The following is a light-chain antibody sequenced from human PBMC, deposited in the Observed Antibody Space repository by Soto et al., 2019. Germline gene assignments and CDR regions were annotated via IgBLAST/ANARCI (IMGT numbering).Light chain of an antibody. J-gene: IGLJ3*02. CDR3: QSYDTSLSGGV. Sequence: QSVLTQPPSVSGAPGPRITISCTGSSSNIGAGHDVHWYQQRPGTAPKLLIYGNTNRPSGVPDRFAASKSGTSASLAITGLQAEDEADYYCQSYDTSLSGGVFGGGTKLTVL. CDR2: GNT. CDR1: SSNIGAGHD. V-gene: IGLV1-40*01.